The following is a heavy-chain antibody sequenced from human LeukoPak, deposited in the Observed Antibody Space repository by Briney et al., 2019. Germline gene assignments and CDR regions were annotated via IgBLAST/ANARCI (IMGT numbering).Heavy chain of an antibody. J-gene: IGHJ5*02. Sequence: GGSLRLSCAASGFTFSSYWMHWVRQAPGTGLVWVSRINSDGRTTNYADSVKGRFIISRDNAKNTLYLQMNSLRAEDTTVYYCVPLAQILLNSFDPWGQGTLVTVSS. CDR2: INSDGRTT. CDR3: VPLAQILLNSFDP. V-gene: IGHV3-74*01. CDR1: GFTFSSYW. D-gene: IGHD2/OR15-2a*01.